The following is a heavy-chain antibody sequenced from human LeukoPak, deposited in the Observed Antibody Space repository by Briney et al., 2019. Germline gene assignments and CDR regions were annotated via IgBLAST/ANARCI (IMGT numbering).Heavy chain of an antibody. Sequence: GGSLRLSCAASGFTFSSYWMHWVRQAPGKGLVWVSRINSDGSSTSYADSVKSRFTISRDNAKNTLYLQMNSLRAEDTAVYYCARGNLGFEWELLRSDAFDIWGQGTMVTVSS. CDR1: GFTFSSYW. CDR2: INSDGSST. CDR3: ARGNLGFEWELLRSDAFDI. V-gene: IGHV3-74*01. D-gene: IGHD1-26*01. J-gene: IGHJ3*02.